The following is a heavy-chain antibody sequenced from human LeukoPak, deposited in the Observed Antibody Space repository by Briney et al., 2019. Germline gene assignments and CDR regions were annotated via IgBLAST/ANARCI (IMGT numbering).Heavy chain of an antibody. CDR2: MNPNSGNT. Sequence: ASVKVSCKASGYTFTSYDINWVRQATGQGLEWMGWMNPNSGNTGYAQKFQGRVTMTRNTSISTAYMELSSLRSEDTAVYYCVRGRGGTTSLMKVAKYYFDYWGQGTLVTVSS. CDR3: VRGRGGTTSLMKVAKYYFDY. V-gene: IGHV1-8*01. D-gene: IGHD1-1*01. J-gene: IGHJ4*02. CDR1: GYTFTSYD.